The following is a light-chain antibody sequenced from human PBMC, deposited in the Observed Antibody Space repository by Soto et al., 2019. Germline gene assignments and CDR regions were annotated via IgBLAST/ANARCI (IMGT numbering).Light chain of an antibody. Sequence: EIVLTQSPATLSLSPGERATLSCRAGQSVSNYLAWYQQKPGQAPRLLIYDTSNRAAGIPARFSASGTGTDFTLTISDVQPEDFAVYYCHQRQSWPRTFGQGTKVDIK. J-gene: IGKJ1*01. CDR1: QSVSNY. CDR2: DTS. V-gene: IGKV3-11*01. CDR3: HQRQSWPRT.